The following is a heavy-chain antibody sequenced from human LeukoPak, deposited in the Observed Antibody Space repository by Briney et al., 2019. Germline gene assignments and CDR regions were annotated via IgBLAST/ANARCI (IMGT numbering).Heavy chain of an antibody. CDR1: GDTFIPYT. Sequence: ASVKVSCKASGDTFIPYTFSWVRQAPGQGLEWMGWINTNTGNPTYAQGFTGRFVFSLYTSVSTAYLQISSLKAEDTAVYYCARRYCSGGYCYVGWFDPWGQGTLVTVSS. D-gene: IGHD2-15*01. CDR3: ARRYCSGGYCYVGWFDP. J-gene: IGHJ5*02. V-gene: IGHV7-4-1*02. CDR2: INTNTGNP.